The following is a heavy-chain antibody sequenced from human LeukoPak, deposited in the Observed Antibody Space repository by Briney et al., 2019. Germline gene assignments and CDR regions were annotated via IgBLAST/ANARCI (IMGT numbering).Heavy chain of an antibody. D-gene: IGHD3-22*01. CDR2: IKSKTDGGTT. V-gene: IGHV3-15*01. Sequence: SWVRQAPGKGLEWVGRIKSKTDGGTTDYAAPVKGRFTISRDDSKNTLYLQMNSLKTEDTAVYYCTTQKTYDYDSSGYYRFDYWGQGTLVTVSS. CDR3: TTQKTYDYDSSGYYRFDY. J-gene: IGHJ4*02.